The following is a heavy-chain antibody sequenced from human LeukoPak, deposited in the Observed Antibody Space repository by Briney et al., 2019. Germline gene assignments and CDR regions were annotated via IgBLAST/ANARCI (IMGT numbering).Heavy chain of an antibody. CDR3: AKGRGRGYSGYDLDY. V-gene: IGHV3-30*18. Sequence: PGRSLRLSCAASGSTFSSYGMHWVRQAPGKGLEWVAVTSYDGSNKYYADSVKGRFTISRDNSKNTLYLQMNSLRAEDTAVYYCAKGRGRGYSGYDLDYWGQGTLVTVSS. J-gene: IGHJ4*02. CDR1: GSTFSSYG. D-gene: IGHD5-12*01. CDR2: TSYDGSNK.